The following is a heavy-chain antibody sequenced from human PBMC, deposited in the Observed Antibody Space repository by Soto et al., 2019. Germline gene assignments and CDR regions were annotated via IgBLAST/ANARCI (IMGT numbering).Heavy chain of an antibody. Sequence: GVSLRLSCAASGFTFDDYAMHWVRQAPGKGLEWVSGISWNSGSIGYADSVKGRFTISRDNAKNSLYLQMNSLRAEDTALYYCAKDHLPTTGGWFDPWGQGTLVTVSS. J-gene: IGHJ5*02. D-gene: IGHD4-4*01. CDR2: ISWNSGSI. V-gene: IGHV3-9*01. CDR3: AKDHLPTTGGWFDP. CDR1: GFTFDDYA.